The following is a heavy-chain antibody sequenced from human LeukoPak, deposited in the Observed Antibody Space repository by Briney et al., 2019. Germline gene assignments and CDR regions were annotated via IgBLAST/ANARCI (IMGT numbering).Heavy chain of an antibody. V-gene: IGHV4-34*01. CDR1: GGSFSGYY. D-gene: IGHD3-10*01. CDR3: ARGLPHGSGSPFDY. CDR2: INHSGST. J-gene: IGHJ4*02. Sequence: PSETLSLTCAVYGGSFSGYYWSWIRQPPGKGLEWIGEINHSGSTNYNPSLKSRVTISVDTSKNQFSLKLSSVTAADTAVYYCARGLPHGSGSPFDYWGQETLVTVSS.